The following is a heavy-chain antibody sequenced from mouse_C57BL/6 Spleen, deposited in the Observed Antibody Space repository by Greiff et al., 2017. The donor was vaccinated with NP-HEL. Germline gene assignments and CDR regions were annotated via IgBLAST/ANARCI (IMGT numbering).Heavy chain of an antibody. CDR1: GYTFTDYY. CDR2: INPYNGGT. CDR3: ARGDYYGSPLFDY. V-gene: IGHV1-19*01. Sequence: EVQLQQSGPVLVKPGASVKMSCKASGYTFTDYYMNWVKQSHGKSLEWIGVINPYNGGTSYNQKFKGKATLTVDKSSSTAYMELNSLTSEDSAVYYCARGDYYGSPLFDYWGQGTTLTVSS. J-gene: IGHJ2*01. D-gene: IGHD1-1*01.